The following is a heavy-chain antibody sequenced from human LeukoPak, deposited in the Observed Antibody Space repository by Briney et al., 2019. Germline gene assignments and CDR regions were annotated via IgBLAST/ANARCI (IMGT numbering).Heavy chain of an antibody. V-gene: IGHV1-8*01. D-gene: IGHD3-3*01. CDR3: ARGHYDFWSGYYRRLNSPNWFDP. CDR1: GYTFTSYD. J-gene: IGHJ5*02. Sequence: GSSVKVSCKSSGYTFTSYDINWVRQPTGPGLEWMGWMNPNSGNTGYAQKFQGRVTMTRNTSISRAYMELSSLRSEDTAVYDCARGHYDFWSGYYRRLNSPNWFDPWGQGTLVTVSS. CDR2: MNPNSGNT.